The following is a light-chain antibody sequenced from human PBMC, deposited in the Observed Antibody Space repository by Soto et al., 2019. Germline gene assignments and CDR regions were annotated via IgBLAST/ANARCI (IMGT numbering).Light chain of an antibody. J-gene: IGKJ3*01. V-gene: IGKV1-33*01. CDR1: QDISNY. CDR3: QQYDNLLSAFT. CDR2: DAS. Sequence: DIQMTQSPSSLSASVGDRVTITCQASQDISNYLNWYQQKPGKAPKLLIYDASNLETGVPSRFSGSGSGTDFTFTISSLQPEDIATYYCQQYDNLLSAFTFGPGTKVDIK.